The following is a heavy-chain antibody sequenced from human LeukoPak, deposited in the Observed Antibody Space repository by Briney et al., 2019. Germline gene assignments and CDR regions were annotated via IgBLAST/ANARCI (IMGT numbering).Heavy chain of an antibody. Sequence: GGSLRLSCAASGFTVSSNYMSWVRQAPGKGLEWVSVIYSGGSTYYADSVKGRFTISRDNSKNTLYLQMNSLRAEDTAVYYCAREATWGNWYFDVWGRGALVTVSS. J-gene: IGHJ2*01. D-gene: IGHD3-16*01. V-gene: IGHV3-66*01. CDR3: AREATWGNWYFDV. CDR1: GFTVSSNY. CDR2: IYSGGST.